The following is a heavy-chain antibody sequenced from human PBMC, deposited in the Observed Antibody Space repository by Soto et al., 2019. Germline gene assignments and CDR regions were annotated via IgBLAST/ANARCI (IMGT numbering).Heavy chain of an antibody. CDR1: GYTFTSYG. D-gene: IGHD1-26*01. Sequence: GASVKVSCKASGYTFTSYGISWVRQAPGQGLEWMGWISAYNGNTNYAQKIQGRETMTTDTTTSTANMEQRNMRSDDTAVYYCAREMATNTGSFDYWGQGTLVTVSS. CDR3: AREMATNTGSFDY. CDR2: ISAYNGNT. V-gene: IGHV1-18*01. J-gene: IGHJ4*02.